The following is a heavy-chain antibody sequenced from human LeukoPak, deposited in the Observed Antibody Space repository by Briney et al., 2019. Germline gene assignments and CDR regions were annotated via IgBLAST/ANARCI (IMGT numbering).Heavy chain of an antibody. D-gene: IGHD1-1*01. CDR3: ARDRGGTGDFDY. CDR1: GYTFTRNV. CDR2: INVGNGDT. V-gene: IGHV1-3*01. Sequence: ASVTVSFTASGYTFTRNVIHWVRRAPGQSLEWMGWINVGNGDTKYSQKFQGRVTIARDTSASTAYMELSSLRSEDTAVYYCARDRGGTGDFDYWGQGTLVTVSS. J-gene: IGHJ4*02.